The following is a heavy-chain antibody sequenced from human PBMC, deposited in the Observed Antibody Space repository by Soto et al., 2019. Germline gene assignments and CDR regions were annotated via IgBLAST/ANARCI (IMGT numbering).Heavy chain of an antibody. CDR1: GGSFRGYY. V-gene: IGHV4-34*01. D-gene: IGHD2-2*01. Sequence: ETLSLTCAVYGGSFRGYYWTWIRQPPGKGLEWIGEINHSGGANYNPSLKSRVTISVDRSKNQISLKLTSVTAADTAIYYCVRGAPAAIGPQGEYWGQGNLVTVSS. J-gene: IGHJ4*02. CDR3: VRGAPAAIGPQGEY. CDR2: INHSGGA.